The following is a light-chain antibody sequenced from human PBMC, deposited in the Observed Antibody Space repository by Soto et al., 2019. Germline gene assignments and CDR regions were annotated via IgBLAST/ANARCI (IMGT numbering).Light chain of an antibody. V-gene: IGKV3-20*01. J-gene: IGKJ1*01. CDR1: QRSSSSY. CDR3: RQYGSSPGT. Sequence: ESVLTQSPGTLSLSPGERATLSCRASQRSSSSYFAWYQQKPGQAPRLLIYGTSSSATGIPDRFSGSGSGTDFTLTISRVEPEDFAVYYCRQYGSSPGTFGQGTKVEIK. CDR2: GTS.